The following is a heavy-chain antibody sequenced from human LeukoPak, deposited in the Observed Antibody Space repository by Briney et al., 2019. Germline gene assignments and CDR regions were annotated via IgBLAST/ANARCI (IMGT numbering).Heavy chain of an antibody. Sequence: ASVKVSCKASGYTFTGYYMHWVRQAPGQGLEWMGWINPNSGGTNYAQKFQGRVTMTRDTSISTAYMELSRLRSDDTAVYYCARDFARDGKTARFDPWGQGTLVTVSS. V-gene: IGHV1-2*02. D-gene: IGHD2-21*01. J-gene: IGHJ5*02. CDR3: ARDFARDGKTARFDP. CDR1: GYTFTGYY. CDR2: INPNSGGT.